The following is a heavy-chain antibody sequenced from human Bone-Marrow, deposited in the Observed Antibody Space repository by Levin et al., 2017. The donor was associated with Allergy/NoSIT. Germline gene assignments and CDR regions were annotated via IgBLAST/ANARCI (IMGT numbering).Heavy chain of an antibody. V-gene: IGHV3-74*01. J-gene: IGHJ4*02. CDR3: ATSRNAWYADH. CDR1: GFIFTSYW. Sequence: QPGGSLRLSCEASGFIFTSYWMHWVRQGPGKGLEWVSRISVDGSSTSYVDAVKGRFTIARDNAKNTLYLEMKSLRAEDTAIYYCATSRNAWYADHWGQGTLVVVSS. CDR2: ISVDGSST. D-gene: IGHD6-19*01.